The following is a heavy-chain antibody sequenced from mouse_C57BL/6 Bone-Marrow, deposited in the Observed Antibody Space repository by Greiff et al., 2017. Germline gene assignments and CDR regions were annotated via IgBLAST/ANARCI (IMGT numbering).Heavy chain of an antibody. Sequence: VQLQQPGAELVKPGASVKLSCKASGYTFTSYWMHWVKQRPGQGLEWIGMIHPNSGSTNYNEKFKSKATLTVDKSSSTAYMQLSSLTSEDSAVYSCARYNGYYQYYFDYWGQGTTLTVSS. CDR1: GYTFTSYW. J-gene: IGHJ2*01. CDR2: IHPNSGST. V-gene: IGHV1-64*01. D-gene: IGHD2-3*01. CDR3: ARYNGYYQYYFDY.